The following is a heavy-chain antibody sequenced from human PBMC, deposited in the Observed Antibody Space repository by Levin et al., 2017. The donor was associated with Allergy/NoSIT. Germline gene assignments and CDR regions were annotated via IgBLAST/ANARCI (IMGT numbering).Heavy chain of an antibody. D-gene: IGHD2-2*01. Sequence: SETLSLTCAVYGGSFTGYYWNWIRQPPGKGLEWIGEINHSGSTNYNPSLKSRVTISVDTSKNQFSLKLSSVTAADTAVYYCARGRYCSGTSCYREYYYSYMDVWGKGTTVTVSS. J-gene: IGHJ6*03. CDR2: INHSGST. CDR1: GGSFTGYY. V-gene: IGHV4-34*01. CDR3: ARGRYCSGTSCYREYYYSYMDV.